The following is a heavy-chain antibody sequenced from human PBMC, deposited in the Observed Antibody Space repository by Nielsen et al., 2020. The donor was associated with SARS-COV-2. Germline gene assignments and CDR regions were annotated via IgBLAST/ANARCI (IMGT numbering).Heavy chain of an antibody. J-gene: IGHJ4*02. Sequence: GGSLRLSCAASGFTVSSNYMSWVRQAPGKGPEWVSVIYSGGSTYYADSVKGRFTISRDNSKNTLYLQMNSLRAEDTAVYYCARGTYSGSSLGVDYWGQGTLVTVSS. D-gene: IGHD1-26*01. V-gene: IGHV3-66*01. CDR3: ARGTYSGSSLGVDY. CDR1: GFTVSSNY. CDR2: IYSGGST.